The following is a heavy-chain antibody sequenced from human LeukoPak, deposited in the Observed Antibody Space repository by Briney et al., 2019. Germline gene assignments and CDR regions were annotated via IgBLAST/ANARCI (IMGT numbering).Heavy chain of an antibody. V-gene: IGHV3-15*01. CDR1: GFSFSDAW. D-gene: IGHD3-22*01. Sequence: GGSLRLSCAASGFSFSDAWMSWVRQAPGKGLEWVGRIKSKTDGWTTDYAAPVKGRFTISRDDSKNTLYLQMNSLKTEDTAVYYCTTDWYYYDNSGYYPIFWGQGTLVTVSS. J-gene: IGHJ4*02. CDR3: TTDWYYYDNSGYYPIF. CDR2: IKSKTDGWTT.